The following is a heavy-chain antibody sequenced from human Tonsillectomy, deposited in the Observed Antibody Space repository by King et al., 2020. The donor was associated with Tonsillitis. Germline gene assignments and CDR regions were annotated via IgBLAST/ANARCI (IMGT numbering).Heavy chain of an antibody. V-gene: IGHV3-9*01. Sequence: VQLVESGGGFAQPGRSLRLSCAASGFTVEDYAMHCVLQSPGNGLDWVSGISWNIGTIGYADSVKGRLTNSRDNAKNSLYLQMNSLRAEDTALYYCAKDTYGGNSKQGAFDIWGQGTMVTVSS. CDR1: GFTVEDYA. CDR2: ISWNIGTI. CDR3: AKDTYGGNSKQGAFDI. D-gene: IGHD4-23*01. J-gene: IGHJ3*02.